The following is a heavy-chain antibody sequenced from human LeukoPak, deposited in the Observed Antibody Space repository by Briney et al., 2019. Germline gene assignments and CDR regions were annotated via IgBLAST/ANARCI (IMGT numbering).Heavy chain of an antibody. J-gene: IGHJ4*02. CDR2: ISSSSSYI. CDR1: GFTFSSYS. V-gene: IGHV3-21*01. Sequence: GGSLRLSCAASGFTFSSYSMNWVRQAPGKGLEWVSSISSSSSYIYYADSVKGRFTISRDNAKNSLYLQMNSLRAEDTAVYYCARVGVDNPHVYYFDYWGQGTLVTVSS. CDR3: ARVGVDNPHVYYFDY. D-gene: IGHD3-16*01.